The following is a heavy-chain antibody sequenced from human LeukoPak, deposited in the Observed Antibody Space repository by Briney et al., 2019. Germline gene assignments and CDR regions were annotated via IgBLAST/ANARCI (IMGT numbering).Heavy chain of an antibody. J-gene: IGHJ4*02. CDR2: ISGSGGST. D-gene: IGHD1-26*01. Sequence: PGGSLRLSCAASGFTFSSYAMSWVRQAPGKGLEWVSAISGSGGSTYYADSVKGRFTISRDNSKSTLYLQMNSLRAEDTAVYYCANSQWELLRPFDYWGQGTLVTVSS. CDR1: GFTFSSYA. CDR3: ANSQWELLRPFDY. V-gene: IGHV3-23*01.